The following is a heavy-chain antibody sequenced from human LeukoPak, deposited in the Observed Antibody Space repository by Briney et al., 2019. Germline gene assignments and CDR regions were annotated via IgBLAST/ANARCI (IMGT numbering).Heavy chain of an antibody. J-gene: IGHJ5*02. V-gene: IGHV4-59*01. D-gene: IGHD2-15*01. CDR3: AREGYCSGGSCYWFDP. CDR2: IYYSGST. CDR1: GGSISSYY. Sequence: SETLSLTCTVSGGSISSYYWSWIRQPPGKGLEWVGYIYYSGSTNYNPSLKSRVTISVDTSKNQFSLKLSSVTAADTAVYYCAREGYCSGGSCYWFDPWGQGTLVTVSS.